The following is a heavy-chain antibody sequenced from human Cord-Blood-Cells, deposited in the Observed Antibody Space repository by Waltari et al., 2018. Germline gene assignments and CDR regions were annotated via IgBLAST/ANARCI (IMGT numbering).Heavy chain of an antibody. V-gene: IGHV3-66*01. CDR2: IYSGGST. CDR1: GFTVSTNY. CDR3: VRDGEQQLAFDY. D-gene: IGHD6-13*01. Sequence: EVQLVESGGGLVPPGGSLRLSCAASGFTVSTNYMTWARQAPGKGLEWVPVIYSGGSTYYADSVKGRFTISRDNSKNTLYLQMNSLRAEDTAVYYCVRDGEQQLAFDYWGQGTLVTVSS. J-gene: IGHJ4*02.